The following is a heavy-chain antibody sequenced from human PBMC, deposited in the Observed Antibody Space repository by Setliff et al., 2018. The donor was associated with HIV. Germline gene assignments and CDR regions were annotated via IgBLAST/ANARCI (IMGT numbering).Heavy chain of an antibody. D-gene: IGHD6-19*01. V-gene: IGHV3-9*01. CDR2: ISWNSGSI. CDR1: GFTFDDYA. J-gene: IGHJ4*02. CDR3: ARENNRGWHWLDPFDY. Sequence: GGSLRLSCAASGFTFDDYAMHWVRQAPGKGLEWVSGISWNSGSIGYADSVKGRFTISRDNAKNSLYLQMNSLRAEDTALYYCARENNRGWHWLDPFDYWGQGTLVTVSS.